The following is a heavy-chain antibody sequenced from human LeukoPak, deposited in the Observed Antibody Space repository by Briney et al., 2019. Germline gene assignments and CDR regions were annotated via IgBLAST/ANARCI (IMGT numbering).Heavy chain of an antibody. CDR1: GFTSSDYY. CDR3: ARDLRRPRNLFDY. J-gene: IGHJ4*02. D-gene: IGHD1-14*01. V-gene: IGHV3-11*04. CDR2: ISSSGSTI. Sequence: TGGSLRLSCAASGFTSSDYYMSWIRQAPGKGLEWVSYISSSGSTIYYADSVKGRLTISRDNAKNSLYLQMNSLRAEDTAVYYCARDLRRPRNLFDYWGQGTLVTVSS.